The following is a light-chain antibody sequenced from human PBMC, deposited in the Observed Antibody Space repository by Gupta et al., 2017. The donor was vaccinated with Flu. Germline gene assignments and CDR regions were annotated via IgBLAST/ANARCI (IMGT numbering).Light chain of an antibody. CDR1: SSDVGGYNY. CDR2: EVS. Sequence: QSALTQPASVSGPPGQSITISCTGTSSDVGGYNYLSWYQQHPGKAPKLMIYEVSNRPSGVSNRFSGSKSGNTASLTISGLQAEDEADYYCSSYTSSSTLVFGGGTKLTVL. J-gene: IGLJ2*01. V-gene: IGLV2-14*01. CDR3: SSYTSSSTLV.